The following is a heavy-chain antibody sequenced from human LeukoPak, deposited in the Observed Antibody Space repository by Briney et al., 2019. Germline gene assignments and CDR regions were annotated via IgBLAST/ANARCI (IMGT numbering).Heavy chain of an antibody. Sequence: GASVKVSCKASGGTFISYAISWVRQAPGQGLERMGGIIPIFGTANYAQKFQGRVTITTDESTSTAYMELSSLRSEDTAVYYCASGPSVPAAIPYYFDYWGQGTLVTVSS. J-gene: IGHJ4*02. CDR2: IIPIFGTA. V-gene: IGHV1-69*05. D-gene: IGHD2-2*01. CDR3: ASGPSVPAAIPYYFDY. CDR1: GGTFISYA.